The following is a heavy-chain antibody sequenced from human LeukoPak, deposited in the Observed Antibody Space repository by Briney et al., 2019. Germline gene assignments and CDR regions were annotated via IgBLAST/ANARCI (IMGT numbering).Heavy chain of an antibody. Sequence: QSGGSLRLSCAASGFTFSSYWMHWVRQAPGKGLVWVSRINSDGSSTSYADSVKGRFTISRDNAKNTLYLQMNSLRAEDTAVYYCARDLLVVIRSDYYFYYGLDVWGQGTTVTVSS. D-gene: IGHD3-22*01. V-gene: IGHV3-74*01. J-gene: IGHJ6*02. CDR2: INSDGSST. CDR3: ARDLLVVIRSDYYFYYGLDV. CDR1: GFTFSSYW.